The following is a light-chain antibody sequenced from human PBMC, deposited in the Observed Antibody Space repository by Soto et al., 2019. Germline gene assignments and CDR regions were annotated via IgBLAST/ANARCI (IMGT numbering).Light chain of an antibody. V-gene: IGKV1-5*03. J-gene: IGKJ2*01. CDR3: QHYNDYSYT. Sequence: DIQITQSPSTLSASVGDRVAISCRASQSVSGWLAWYQQKPGKVPKLLIYQASTLEDGVPSRFSGSGSGTEFTLTISSLQPDDSATYYCQHYNDYSYTFGPGTNLEMK. CDR2: QAS. CDR1: QSVSGW.